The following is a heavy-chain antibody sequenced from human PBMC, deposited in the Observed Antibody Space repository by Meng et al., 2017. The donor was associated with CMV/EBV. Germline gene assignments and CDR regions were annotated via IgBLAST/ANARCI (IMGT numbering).Heavy chain of an antibody. CDR2: IIPIFGTA. Sequence: SVKVSCKASGYTFTSYYMHWVRQAPGQGLEWMGGIIPIFGTANYAQKFQGRVTITTDESTSTAYMELSSLRSEDTAVYYCARSGPQYSYSNRPGYYYYYGMDVWGQGTTVTVSS. V-gene: IGHV1-69*05. J-gene: IGHJ6*02. CDR1: GYTFTSYY. D-gene: IGHD4-11*01. CDR3: ARSGPQYSYSNRPGYYYYYGMDV.